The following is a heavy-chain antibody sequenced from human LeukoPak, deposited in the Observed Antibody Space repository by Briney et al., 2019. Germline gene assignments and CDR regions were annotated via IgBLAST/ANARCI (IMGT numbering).Heavy chain of an antibody. Sequence: VGSLRLSCTASGFNFSNYAMTWARQAPGKGLEWVSSISGSGGDTYYADSVKGRFTLSRDNSKNTLYLQMNRLGGEDTAVYYCTKAYCSGGSCYEPDYWGQGTLVTVSS. CDR2: ISGSGGDT. J-gene: IGHJ4*02. V-gene: IGHV3-23*01. CDR3: TKAYCSGGSCYEPDY. CDR1: GFNFSNYA. D-gene: IGHD2-15*01.